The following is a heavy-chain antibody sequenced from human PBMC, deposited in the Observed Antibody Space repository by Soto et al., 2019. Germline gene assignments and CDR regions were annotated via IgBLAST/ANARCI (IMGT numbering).Heavy chain of an antibody. Sequence: SVKVSCKASGGTFSSYAISWVRQAPGQGLEWMGGIIPILGTANYAQKFQGRVTITADESTSTAYMELSSLRSEDTAVYYCARVHTHGHQYYYDSSGYYYAFDYWGQGTLVTVSS. D-gene: IGHD3-22*01. CDR2: IIPILGTA. V-gene: IGHV1-69*13. CDR1: GGTFSSYA. CDR3: ARVHTHGHQYYYDSSGYYYAFDY. J-gene: IGHJ4*02.